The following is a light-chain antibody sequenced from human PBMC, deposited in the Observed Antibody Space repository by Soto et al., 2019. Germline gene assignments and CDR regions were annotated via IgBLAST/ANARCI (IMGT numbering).Light chain of an antibody. J-gene: IGKJ1*01. CDR2: DVS. V-gene: IGKV1-5*01. CDR1: RGISGW. Sequence: DIQMTQSPSTLSESVGDRVSITCRASRGISGWLAWYQQTPGKAPKLLIYDVSILQSGVPSRFSGSVSGTEFTLTISGLQPGDSATYYCQQYNNYPWTFGLGTKVEVK. CDR3: QQYNNYPWT.